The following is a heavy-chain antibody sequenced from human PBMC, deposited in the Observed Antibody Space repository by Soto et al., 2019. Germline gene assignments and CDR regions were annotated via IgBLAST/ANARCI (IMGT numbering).Heavy chain of an antibody. CDR2: ISYNGSNK. J-gene: IGHJ5*02. CDR3: GKNLAIAAAGATYDA. D-gene: IGHD6-13*01. V-gene: IGHV3-30*18. Sequence: QVQLVESGGGVVQPGRCLRLSCAASGFTFSSYGMHWVRQAPGKGLEWVAVISYNGSNKYYADSVKGRFTISRDNSKNKLYLEKHSLRAEVTAVYYCGKNLAIAAAGATYDAWGQGTVVNVPS. CDR1: GFTFSSYG.